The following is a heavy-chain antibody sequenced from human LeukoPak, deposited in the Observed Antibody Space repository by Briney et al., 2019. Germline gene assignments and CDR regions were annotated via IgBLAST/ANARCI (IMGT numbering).Heavy chain of an antibody. D-gene: IGHD1-26*01. V-gene: IGHV5-51*01. CDR2: IYPGDSDT. CDR1: GYSFTSYW. Sequence: GESPKISCKGSGYSFTSYWIGWVRQMPGKGLEWMGIIYPGDSDTRYSPSFQGQVTISADKSISTAYLQWSSLKASDTAMYYCARGRRYSGSYYEGAFDIWGQGTMVTVSS. J-gene: IGHJ3*02. CDR3: ARGRRYSGSYYEGAFDI.